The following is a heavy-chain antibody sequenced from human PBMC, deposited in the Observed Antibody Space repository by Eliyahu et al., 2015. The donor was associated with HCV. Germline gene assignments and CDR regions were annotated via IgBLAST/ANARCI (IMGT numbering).Heavy chain of an antibody. CDR3: ARGKGYWNEYFQH. D-gene: IGHD1-1*01. J-gene: IGHJ1*01. Sequence: STYYNPSLKSRVTMSVDTSKNQFSLKLTSVTAADTAVYYCARGKGYWNEYFQHWGQGTLVTVSS. CDR2: ST. V-gene: IGHV4-39*01.